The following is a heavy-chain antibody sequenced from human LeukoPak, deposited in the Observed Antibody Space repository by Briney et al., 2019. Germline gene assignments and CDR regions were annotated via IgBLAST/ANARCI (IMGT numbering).Heavy chain of an antibody. D-gene: IGHD3-22*01. CDR2: ISYDGSNK. CDR3: AKSMIAGIDY. J-gene: IGHJ4*02. V-gene: IGHV3-30*18. CDR1: GFTFSSYG. Sequence: GGSLRLSCAASGFTFSSYGMHWVRQTPGKGLEWVAVISYDGSNKYYADSVKGRFTISRDNSKNTLYLQMNSLRAEDTAVYYCAKSMIAGIDYWGQGTLVTVSS.